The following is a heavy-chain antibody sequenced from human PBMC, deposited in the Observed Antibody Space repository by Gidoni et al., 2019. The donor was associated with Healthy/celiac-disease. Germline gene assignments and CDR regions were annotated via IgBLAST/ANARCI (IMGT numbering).Heavy chain of an antibody. D-gene: IGHD5-12*01. J-gene: IGHJ6*02. Sequence: EVQLVESGGGLVQPGGSLRLSCAAPGFTFSSYRMNWVRQAPGKGLEWVSYISSSSSTIYYADSVKGRFTISRDNAKNSLYLQMNSLRAEDTAVYYCARLIVATIRDYYYGMDVWGQGTTVTVSS. CDR3: ARLIVATIRDYYYGMDV. CDR2: ISSSSSTI. V-gene: IGHV3-48*01. CDR1: GFTFSSYR.